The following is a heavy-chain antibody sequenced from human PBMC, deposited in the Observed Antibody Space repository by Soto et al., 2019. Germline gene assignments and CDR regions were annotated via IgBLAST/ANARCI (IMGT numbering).Heavy chain of an antibody. D-gene: IGHD3-22*01. V-gene: IGHV2-5*02. Sequence: QITLKESGPTLVKPTQTLTLTCTFSGFSLTTTGVAVGWIRQSPGKAPECLALIYWDDDKVYSPSLRRRLTISKDTSKKQVVLNVANLDPVDTATYYCVYRRSAYYLQSWGQGSFVAVSP. CDR3: VYRRSAYYLQS. CDR2: IYWDDDK. J-gene: IGHJ5*02. CDR1: GFSLTTTGVA.